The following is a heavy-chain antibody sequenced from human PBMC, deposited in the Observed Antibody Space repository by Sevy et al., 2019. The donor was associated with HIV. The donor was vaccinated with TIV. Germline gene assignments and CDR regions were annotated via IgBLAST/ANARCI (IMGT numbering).Heavy chain of an antibody. CDR2: ITSDGTNK. J-gene: IGHJ6*03. D-gene: IGHD3-16*01. Sequence: GGSLRLSCAASGFSFSSYGMHWVRQAPGKGLEWVAFITSDGTNKYYTDSVKGRFTISRDNSKNTLYLQMNNLRAEGTALYYCAKDRFGQASNYMDLWGEGTTVTVSS. CDR1: GFSFSSYG. CDR3: AKDRFGQASNYMDL. V-gene: IGHV3-30*02.